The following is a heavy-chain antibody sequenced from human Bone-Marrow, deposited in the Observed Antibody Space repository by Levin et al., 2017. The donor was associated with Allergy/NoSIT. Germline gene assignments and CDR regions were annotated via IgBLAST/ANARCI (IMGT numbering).Heavy chain of an antibody. CDR3: VRGRDGYKW. Sequence: GSLRLSCAASGFTFSSYAMHWVRQSPEKGLEFVSSVSSNGDTTNYADSVKGRFSISRDNSKNTLFLQMSGVTPEDTAVYFCVRGRDGYKWWGQGTLVTVSS. V-gene: IGHV3-64D*06. CDR1: GFTFSSYA. CDR2: VSSNGDTT. J-gene: IGHJ4*02. D-gene: IGHD5-24*01.